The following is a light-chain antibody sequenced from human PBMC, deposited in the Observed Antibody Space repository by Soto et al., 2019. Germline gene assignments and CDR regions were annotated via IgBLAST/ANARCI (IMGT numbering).Light chain of an antibody. CDR3: AAWDDSLNGVV. V-gene: IGLV1-44*01. Sequence: QSVLTQPPSASGTPGQRVTISCSGSSSNIGSHTVNWYQQLQGTAPRLLIYNTYYRPSGVPDRFSGSKSGTSASLAISGLQSEDEADYYCAAWDDSLNGVVFGGGTKLTVL. CDR1: SSNIGSHT. CDR2: NTY. J-gene: IGLJ2*01.